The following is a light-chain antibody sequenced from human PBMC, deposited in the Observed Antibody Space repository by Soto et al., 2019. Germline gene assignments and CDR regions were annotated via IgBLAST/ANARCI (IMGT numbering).Light chain of an antibody. J-gene: IGKJ1*01. CDR2: HAS. Sequence: AIQMTQSPSSLSASVGDRVTISCRASQGIGNALGWYQQKPGTAPKVLIYHASNLQSGVPSRFSGSGSGTEFTLTISSLQPDDFATYYCQQYNSYSFGQGTKVEIK. V-gene: IGKV1-13*02. CDR1: QGIGNA. CDR3: QQYNSYS.